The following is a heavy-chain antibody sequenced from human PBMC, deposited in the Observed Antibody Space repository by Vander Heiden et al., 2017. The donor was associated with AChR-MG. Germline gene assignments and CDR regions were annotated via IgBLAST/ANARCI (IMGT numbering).Heavy chain of an antibody. CDR2: INHSGIN. V-gene: IGHV4-34*01. D-gene: IGHD2-15*01. CDR3: ARGLSRGYCSGGSCRSSAY. Sequence: QVQLQQWGAGLLKPSETLSLTCAVYGGSFSGYYWSWIRQPPGKGLEWIGEINHSGINNYNPSLKSRVTISVDTSKNQFSLKLSSVTAADTAVYYCARGLSRGYCSGGSCRSSAYWGQGTLVTVSS. CDR1: GGSFSGYY. J-gene: IGHJ4*02.